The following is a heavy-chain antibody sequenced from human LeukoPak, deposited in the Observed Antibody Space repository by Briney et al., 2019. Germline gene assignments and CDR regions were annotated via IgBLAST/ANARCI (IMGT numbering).Heavy chain of an antibody. J-gene: IGHJ5*02. Sequence: GSLRLSCAASGFTFSSYCMHSVRHAPGKGLLCVSRINSDGSSTSYADSVKGRFTISRDNAKNTLYLQMNSLRAEDTAVYYCARDRYSSSWYQATWGQGTLVTVSS. CDR1: GFTFSSYC. CDR2: INSDGSST. V-gene: IGHV3-74*01. CDR3: ARDRYSSSWYQAT. D-gene: IGHD6-13*01.